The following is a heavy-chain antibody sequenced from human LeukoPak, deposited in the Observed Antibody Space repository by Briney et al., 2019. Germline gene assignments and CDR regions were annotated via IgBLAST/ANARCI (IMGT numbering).Heavy chain of an antibody. V-gene: IGHV3-23*01. J-gene: IGHJ3*02. Sequence: GGSLRLSCAASGFTFSSYAMSWVRQAPGKGLEWVSAISGSGGSTYYADSVKGRFTISRDNSKNTLYLQMNSLRAEDTAVYYCAKDLGNTYYYDSSGYFENAFDIWGQGTMVTVSS. CDR3: AKDLGNTYYYDSSGYFENAFDI. CDR2: ISGSGGST. D-gene: IGHD3-22*01. CDR1: GFTFSSYA.